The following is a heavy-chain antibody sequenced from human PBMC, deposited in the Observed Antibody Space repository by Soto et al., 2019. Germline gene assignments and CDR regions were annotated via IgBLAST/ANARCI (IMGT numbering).Heavy chain of an antibody. CDR3: ARSNDYGSGSYLAWFAN. J-gene: IGHJ4*02. CDR1: GGSISNYY. Sequence: SETLSLTCTVSGGSISNYYWSWVRQSPGKGLECIGYSYYGGSTNYNPSLKSRVTISVDTSKNQFSLNLSPVTAADTAVYYCARSNDYGSGSYLAWFANWGQGTLVTVSS. CDR2: SYYGGST. D-gene: IGHD3-10*01. V-gene: IGHV4-59*01.